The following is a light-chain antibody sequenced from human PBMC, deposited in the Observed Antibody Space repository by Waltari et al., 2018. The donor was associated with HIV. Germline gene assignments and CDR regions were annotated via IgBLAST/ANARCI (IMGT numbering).Light chain of an antibody. CDR3: QVWDSGSAHVV. J-gene: IGLJ2*01. Sequence: SYVLTQSPSVSVAPGQTAGITCGGDNIGSKSVHWYQQKPGQAPVLLIYDGADRPSGIPRRFSGSNSENTATLTIGRVEAGDEADYYCQVWDSGSAHVVFGGGTNLAVL. V-gene: IGLV3-21*02. CDR2: DGA. CDR1: NIGSKS.